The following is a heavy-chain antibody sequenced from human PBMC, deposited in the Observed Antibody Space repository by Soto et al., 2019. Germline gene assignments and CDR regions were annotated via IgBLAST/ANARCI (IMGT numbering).Heavy chain of an antibody. CDR2: IYYSGST. Sequence: QVQLQESGPGLVKPSQTLSLTCPVSGGAISSGDYYWSWIRQPPGKGLEWIGYIYYSGSTSYNPSLNSRVTIAVDTSKNQLSLKLSSVTAADTAVYYCARAMVVTQNWFDPWGQGTLVTVSS. J-gene: IGHJ5*02. CDR1: GGAISSGDYY. V-gene: IGHV4-30-4*01. D-gene: IGHD2-21*02. CDR3: ARAMVVTQNWFDP.